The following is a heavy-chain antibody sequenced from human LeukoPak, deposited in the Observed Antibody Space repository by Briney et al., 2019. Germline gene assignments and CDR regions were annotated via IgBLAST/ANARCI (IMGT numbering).Heavy chain of an antibody. CDR3: AELGINMIGGV. J-gene: IGHJ6*04. CDR1: GFTFSSCE. V-gene: IGHV3-48*03. D-gene: IGHD3-10*02. Sequence: GGSLRLSCAASGFTFSSCEMNWVRQAPGKGLEWVSYISSSGSTIYYADSVKDRFTISRDNAKNSLYLQMNSLRAEDTAVYYCAELGINMIGGVWGKGTTVTISS. CDR2: ISSSGSTI.